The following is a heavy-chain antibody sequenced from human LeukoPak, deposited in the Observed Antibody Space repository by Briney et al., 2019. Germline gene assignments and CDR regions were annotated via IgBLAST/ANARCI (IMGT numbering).Heavy chain of an antibody. CDR1: GYTFTSYG. CDR2: ISAYNGNT. V-gene: IGHV1-18*01. CDR3: AISSSWYTSEYFQH. Sequence: EASVKVSCKASGYTFTSYGISWVRQAPGQGLGWMGWISAYNGNTNYAQKLQGRVTMTTDTSTSTAYMELRSLRSDDTAVYYCAISSSWYTSEYFQHWGQGTLVTVSS. D-gene: IGHD6-13*01. J-gene: IGHJ1*01.